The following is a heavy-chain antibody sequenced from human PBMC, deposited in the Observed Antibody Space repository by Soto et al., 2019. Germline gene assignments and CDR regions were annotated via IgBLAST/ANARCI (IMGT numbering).Heavy chain of an antibody. CDR1: GFTFSSYA. V-gene: IGHV3-23*01. Sequence: GGSLRLSCAASGFTFSSYAMSWVRQAAGKGLEWVSSVSGSVSTTYYADSVKGRFTISRDNSKNTLYLQMNSPRAEDTAVYYCAKIQMFYGVSKLGGWVDSWGQGTLVTVSS. D-gene: IGHD6-6*01. CDR2: VSGSVSTT. CDR3: AKIQMFYGVSKLGGWVDS. J-gene: IGHJ4*02.